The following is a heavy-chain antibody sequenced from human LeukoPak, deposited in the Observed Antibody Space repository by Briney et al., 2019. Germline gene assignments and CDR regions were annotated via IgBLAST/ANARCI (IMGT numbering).Heavy chain of an antibody. J-gene: IGHJ3*02. D-gene: IGHD5-12*01. CDR2: ISGSGGST. V-gene: IGHV3-23*01. CDR3: ATRLDHDAFDI. CDR1: RFTFSSYA. Sequence: GGSLRLSCAASRFTFSSYATSWVRQAPVKGLEWVSAISGSGGSTYYADSVKGRFTISRDNSKNTLYLQMNSLRAEDTAVYYCATRLDHDAFDIWGQGTMVTVSS.